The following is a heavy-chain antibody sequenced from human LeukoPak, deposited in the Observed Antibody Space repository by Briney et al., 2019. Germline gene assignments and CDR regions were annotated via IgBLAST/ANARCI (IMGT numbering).Heavy chain of an antibody. CDR3: ATHWLEATKMYSYWFDP. V-gene: IGHV4-4*09. J-gene: IGHJ5*02. Sequence: PSETLSLTCSVSGGSINNYWWSWIRQPPGEGLEWIGYIYRGETTNYNPSLKSRVTLSVDTSKNQISLKLNSVTAADTAVYYCATHWLEATKMYSYWFDPWGQGTLVTVSS. D-gene: IGHD1/OR15-1a*01. CDR2: IYRGETT. CDR1: GGSINNYW.